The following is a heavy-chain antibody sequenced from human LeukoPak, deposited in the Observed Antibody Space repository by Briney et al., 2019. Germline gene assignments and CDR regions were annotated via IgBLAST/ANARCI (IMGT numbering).Heavy chain of an antibody. CDR2: ISSSRSYI. J-gene: IGHJ4*02. D-gene: IGHD6-13*01. Sequence: PGGSLRLSCAASGFTVSSNYMSWVRQAPGKGVEWVSFISSSRSYIYYADSVKGRFTISRDNAKNSLYLQMNSLRAEDTAVYYCARFIAAPYYFDYWGRGTLVTVSS. CDR1: GFTVSSNY. CDR3: ARFIAAPYYFDY. V-gene: IGHV3-21*01.